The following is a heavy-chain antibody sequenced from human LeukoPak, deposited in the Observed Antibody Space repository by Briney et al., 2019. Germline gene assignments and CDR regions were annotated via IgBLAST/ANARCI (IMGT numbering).Heavy chain of an antibody. CDR1: GFTLSNYA. CDR3: AKDVARYCSGGTCPNYFDY. D-gene: IGHD2-15*01. V-gene: IGHV3-23*01. Sequence: PGGSLRLSCAASGFTLSNYAMSWLRQAPGKGLEWVSSISGCCGTTYYADSVKGRVTISRVNSKNTLYLEMNSLRAEDTAVYYCAKDVARYCSGGTCPNYFDYWGQGTLVTVSS. J-gene: IGHJ4*02. CDR2: ISGCCGTT.